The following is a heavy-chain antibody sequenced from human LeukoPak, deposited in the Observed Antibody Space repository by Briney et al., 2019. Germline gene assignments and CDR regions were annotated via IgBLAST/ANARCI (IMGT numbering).Heavy chain of an antibody. J-gene: IGHJ4*02. D-gene: IGHD4-23*01. Sequence: PSETLSLTCTVSGGSISSGDYYWSWIRQPPGKGLEWIGYIYYSGSTYYNPSLKSRVTISVDTSKNQFSLKLSSVTAADTAVYYCAREAETTVVTPRDYWGQGTLVTVSS. CDR3: AREAETTVVTPRDY. CDR1: GGSISSGDYY. V-gene: IGHV4-30-4*01. CDR2: IYYSGST.